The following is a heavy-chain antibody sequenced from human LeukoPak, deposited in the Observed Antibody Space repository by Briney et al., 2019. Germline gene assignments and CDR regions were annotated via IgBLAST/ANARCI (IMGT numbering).Heavy chain of an antibody. V-gene: IGHV4-4*07. CDR3: GREFVGRTTVTNYFDY. CDR2: IYTSGST. CDR1: GGSISSYY. D-gene: IGHD4-17*01. Sequence: SETLSLTCTVSGGSISSYYWSWIRQPAGKGLEWIGRIYTSGSTNYNPSLKSRVTMSVDTSKNQFSLKLSSVTAADTAVYYCGREFVGRTTVTNYFDYWGQGTLVTVSS. J-gene: IGHJ4*02.